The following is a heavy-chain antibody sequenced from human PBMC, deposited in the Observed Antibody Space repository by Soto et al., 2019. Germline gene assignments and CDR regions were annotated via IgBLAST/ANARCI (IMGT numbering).Heavy chain of an antibody. CDR1: GYTFNSFG. D-gene: IGHD3-22*01. CDR3: AREFQYDSGGFHELYF. Sequence: QVHLEQSGAEVRKPGASVKVSCKASGYTFNSFGINWVRQAPGQGLEWLGWISAYNGNTNYAQTFHGRVTMTADTPTTTAYLELTSLRSDDTAVYYCAREFQYDSGGFHELYFWGQGTLVTVSS. CDR2: ISAYNGNT. V-gene: IGHV1-18*04. J-gene: IGHJ4*02.